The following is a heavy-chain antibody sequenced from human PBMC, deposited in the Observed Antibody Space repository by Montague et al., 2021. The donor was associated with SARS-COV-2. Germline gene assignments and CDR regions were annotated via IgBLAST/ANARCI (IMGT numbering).Heavy chain of an antibody. Sequence: SETLSLTCTVSGYSISSGYYWGWIRQPPGKGLEWIGSIYHSGSTXYNPSLKSRVTISVDTSKNQFSLQLSSVTAADTAVYYCARDVRYYDCWSGRAQTSPDYWGQGTLGTVSS. V-gene: IGHV4-38-2*02. CDR3: ARDVRYYDCWSGRAQTSPDY. D-gene: IGHD3-3*01. CDR1: GYSISSGYY. J-gene: IGHJ4*02. CDR2: IYHSGST.